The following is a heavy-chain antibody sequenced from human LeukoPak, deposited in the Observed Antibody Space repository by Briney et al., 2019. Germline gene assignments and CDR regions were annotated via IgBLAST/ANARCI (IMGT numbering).Heavy chain of an antibody. CDR1: GYTFTSYD. V-gene: IGHV1-8*01. CDR3: ARGTGSRGTSWY. J-gene: IGHJ4*02. Sequence: APVKVSCKASGYTFTSYDINWVRQATGQGLEWMGWMNPNSGNTGYAQKFQGRVTMTRNTSISTAYMELSSLRSEDTAVYYCARGTGSRGTSWYWGQGTLVTVSS. D-gene: IGHD2-2*01. CDR2: MNPNSGNT.